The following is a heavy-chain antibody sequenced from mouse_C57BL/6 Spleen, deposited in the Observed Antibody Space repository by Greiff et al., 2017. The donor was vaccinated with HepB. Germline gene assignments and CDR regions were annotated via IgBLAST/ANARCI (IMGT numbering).Heavy chain of an antibody. CDR3: AIYGSSYYWYFDV. J-gene: IGHJ1*03. CDR2: IYPGDGDT. V-gene: IGHV1-82*01. CDR1: GYAFSSSW. Sequence: VKVVESGPELVKPGASVKISCKASGYAFSSSWMNWVKQRPGKGLEWIGRIYPGDGDTNYNGKFKGKATLTADKSSSTAYMQLSSLTSEDSAVYFCAIYGSSYYWYFDVWGTGTTVTVSS. D-gene: IGHD1-1*01.